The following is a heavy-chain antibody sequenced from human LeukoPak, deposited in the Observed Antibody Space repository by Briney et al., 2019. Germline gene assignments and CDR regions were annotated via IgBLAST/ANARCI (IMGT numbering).Heavy chain of an antibody. V-gene: IGHV4-61*02. J-gene: IGHJ4*02. Sequence: SQTLSLTCTVSGGSISSGSYYWSWIRQPAGKGLEWIGRIYTSGSTNYNPSLKSRVTISVDTSKNQFSLKLSSVTAADTAVYYCARETYYNFWSGYCIFDYWGQGTLVTVSS. D-gene: IGHD3-3*01. CDR3: ARETYYNFWSGYCIFDY. CDR2: IYTSGST. CDR1: GGSISSGSYY.